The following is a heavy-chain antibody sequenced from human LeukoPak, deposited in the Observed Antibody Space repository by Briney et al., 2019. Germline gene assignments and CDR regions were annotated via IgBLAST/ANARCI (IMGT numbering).Heavy chain of an antibody. J-gene: IGHJ4*02. CDR1: GYSFTSYW. V-gene: IGHV5-51*01. CDR2: IYPGDSDT. Sequence: GESLKISCKGSGYSFTSYWIGWVRQMPGKGLEWMGIIYPGDSDTRYSPSFQGQVTISADKSISTAYLQWSSLKASDTAMYCCARSLGYCSGGSCYLGYWGQGTLVTVSP. CDR3: ARSLGYCSGGSCYLGY. D-gene: IGHD2-15*01.